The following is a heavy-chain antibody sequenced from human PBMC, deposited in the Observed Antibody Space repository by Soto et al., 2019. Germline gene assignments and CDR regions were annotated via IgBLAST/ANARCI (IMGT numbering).Heavy chain of an antibody. V-gene: IGHV1-18*01. J-gene: IGHJ4*02. Sequence: GXSVKVSFNASGYTFTSYGISLVRHAPGQGLEWMGWISAYNGNTNYAQKLQGRVTMTTDTSTSTAYMELRSLRSDDTAVYYCARDYDYIWGSYRYIPGYWGQGTLVTVSS. D-gene: IGHD3-16*02. CDR1: GYTFTSYG. CDR3: ARDYDYIWGSYRYIPGY. CDR2: ISAYNGNT.